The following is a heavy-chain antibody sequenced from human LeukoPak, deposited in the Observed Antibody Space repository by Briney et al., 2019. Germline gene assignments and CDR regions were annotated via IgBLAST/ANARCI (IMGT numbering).Heavy chain of an antibody. Sequence: SETLSLTCTVSGGSISSYYWSWIRQPPGKGLEWIGYIYYSGSTNYNPSLKSRVTISVDTSKNQFSLKLSSVTAADTAVYYCARDGSVLGIDAFDIWGQRTRVTVCS. J-gene: IGHJ3*02. D-gene: IGHD7-27*01. CDR1: GGSISSYY. CDR3: ARDGSVLGIDAFDI. CDR2: IYYSGST. V-gene: IGHV4-59*01.